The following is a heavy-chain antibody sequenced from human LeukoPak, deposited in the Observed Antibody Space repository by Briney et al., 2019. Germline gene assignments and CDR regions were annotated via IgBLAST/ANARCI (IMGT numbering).Heavy chain of an antibody. D-gene: IGHD6-19*01. CDR3: ARSSGWYHRGPDYYYYYMDV. CDR1: GFTFSTYG. J-gene: IGHJ6*03. CDR2: ISYDGSNK. V-gene: IGHV3-30*03. Sequence: GGSLRLSCAASGFTFSTYGMHWVRQAPGKGLEWVAFISYDGSNKYYRDSVKGRFTISRDNSKNTLYLQMNSLRAEDTAVYYCARSSGWYHRGPDYYYYYMDVWGKGTTVTVS.